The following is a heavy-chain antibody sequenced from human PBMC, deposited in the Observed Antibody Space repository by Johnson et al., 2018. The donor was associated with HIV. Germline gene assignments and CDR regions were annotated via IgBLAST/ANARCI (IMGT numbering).Heavy chain of an antibody. CDR3: ARRDNDAFDI. Sequence: VQLVESGGGLVKPGGSLRLSCAVSEFRFSSYAMHWVRQAPGKGLEYVSAISSNGGSTYYANSVKGRFTISRDNSKNTLYLQMGSLRAEDMAVYYCARRDNDAFDIWGQGTMVTVSS. V-gene: IGHV3-64*01. J-gene: IGHJ3*02. CDR2: ISSNGGST. CDR1: EFRFSSYA.